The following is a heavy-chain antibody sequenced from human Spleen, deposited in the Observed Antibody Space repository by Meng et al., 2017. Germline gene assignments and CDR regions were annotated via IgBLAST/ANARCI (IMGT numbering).Heavy chain of an antibody. CDR1: GGSFSDYY. J-gene: IGHJ4*02. Sequence: QAQLQQVCAGRLKPSETLSLTGVCFGGSFSDYYWSWIRQPPGKGLEWIGEINHSGSTNYNPSLESRATISVDTSQNNLSLKLSSVTAADSAVYYCARGPTTMAHDFDYWGQGTLVTVSS. D-gene: IGHD4-11*01. V-gene: IGHV4-34*01. CDR2: INHSGST. CDR3: ARGPTTMAHDFDY.